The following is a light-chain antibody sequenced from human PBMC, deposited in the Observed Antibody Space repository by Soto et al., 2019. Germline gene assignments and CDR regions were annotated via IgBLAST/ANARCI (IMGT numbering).Light chain of an antibody. CDR1: QSISNW. V-gene: IGKV1-5*03. CDR2: EAS. Sequence: DIQMTQSPSTLSASVGDRVTITCRASQSISNWLAWYQQKPGEAPKLLIYEASSLKSGVPSRFSGSGSGTEFTLTISSLQSEDFATYYCQQYNSYSCTFGQGTKVDIK. CDR3: QQYNSYSCT. J-gene: IGKJ2*02.